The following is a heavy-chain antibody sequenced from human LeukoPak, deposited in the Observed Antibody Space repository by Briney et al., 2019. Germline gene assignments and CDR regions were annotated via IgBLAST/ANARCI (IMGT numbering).Heavy chain of an antibody. CDR3: ARVGGSTMVRGLIMETYYNYLDV. D-gene: IGHD3-10*01. V-gene: IGHV4-38-2*02. Sequence: SETLSLTCTVSGYSISSGYYWGWIRQPPGKGLEWIGSIYHSGNTYYNPSLKSRVTISVDTSKNQFSLKLRSVTAADTAVHYCARVGGSTMVRGLIMETYYNYLDVWGEGTTVTVSS. CDR2: IYHSGNT. J-gene: IGHJ6*03. CDR1: GYSISSGYY.